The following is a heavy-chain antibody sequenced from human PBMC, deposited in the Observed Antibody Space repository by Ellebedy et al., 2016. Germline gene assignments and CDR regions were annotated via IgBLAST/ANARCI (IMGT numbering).Heavy chain of an antibody. J-gene: IGHJ4*02. Sequence: GGSLRLSCEASGLSFIASGMHWVRQASGKGLEWVGRVRIKANNYATAYAASVKGRFTISRDDSKNTAYLEMNSLKIEDTAVYYCTTDASRNYWGQGTLVTVSS. CDR2: VRIKANNYAT. CDR3: TTDASRNY. D-gene: IGHD2-2*01. V-gene: IGHV3-73*01. CDR1: GLSFIASG.